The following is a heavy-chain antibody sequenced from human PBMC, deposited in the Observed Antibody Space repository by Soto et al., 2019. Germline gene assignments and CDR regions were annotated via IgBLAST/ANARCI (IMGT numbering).Heavy chain of an antibody. V-gene: IGHV3-48*02. CDR2: ISSSSSTI. CDR3: ASTYYDFWRGPYYFDY. D-gene: IGHD3-3*01. CDR1: GFTFSSYS. Sequence: EVQLVESGGGLVQPGGSLRLSCAASGFTFSSYSMNWVRQAPGKGLEWVSYISSSSSTIYYADSVKGRFTISRDNAKNSLYLQMNSLRDEDTAVYYCASTYYDFWRGPYYFDYWGQGTLVTVSS. J-gene: IGHJ4*02.